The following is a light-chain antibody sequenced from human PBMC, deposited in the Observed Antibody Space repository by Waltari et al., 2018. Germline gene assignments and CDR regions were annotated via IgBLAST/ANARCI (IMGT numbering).Light chain of an antibody. CDR3: CSYAGNSIYV. CDR2: EVS. V-gene: IGLV2-23*02. J-gene: IGLJ1*01. Sequence: QSALTQPASVSGSPGQSITISCTGTTSDVGSYTLVSWYQHHPDRAPKLIIFEVSGRPSGVSNRFSGSKSGNTASLTISGLQAEDEADYHCCSYAGNSIYVFGTGTRVTVL. CDR1: TSDVGSYTL.